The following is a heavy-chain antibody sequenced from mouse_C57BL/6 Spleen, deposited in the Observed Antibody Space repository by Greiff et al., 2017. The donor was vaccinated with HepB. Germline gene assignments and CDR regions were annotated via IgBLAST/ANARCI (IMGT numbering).Heavy chain of an antibody. D-gene: IGHD2-4*01. CDR3: ARDHYERGDYFDY. V-gene: IGHV1-64*01. CDR1: GYTFTSYW. J-gene: IGHJ2*01. Sequence: QVQLQQPGAELVKPGASVKLSCKASGYTFTSYWMHWVKQRPGQGLEWIGMIHPNSGSTNYNEKFKSKATLTVDKSSSTAYMQLSSLTSEDSAVYYCARDHYERGDYFDYWGQGTTLTVSS. CDR2: IHPNSGST.